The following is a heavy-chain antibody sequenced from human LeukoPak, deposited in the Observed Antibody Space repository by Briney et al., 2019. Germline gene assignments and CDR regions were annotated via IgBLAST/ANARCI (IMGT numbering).Heavy chain of an antibody. CDR1: GFTFSGFS. J-gene: IGHJ4*02. V-gene: IGHV3-7*01. CDR3: ARVTITAMLDY. D-gene: IGHD5-18*01. Sequence: GGSLRLSCAASGFTFSGFSMSWVRQSPTKGLEWVANIKQDGSERYYVDSVKGRFTISRDNAKNSLSLQMNNLRVEDTAVYYCARVTITAMLDYWGQGTLVTVSS. CDR2: IKQDGSER.